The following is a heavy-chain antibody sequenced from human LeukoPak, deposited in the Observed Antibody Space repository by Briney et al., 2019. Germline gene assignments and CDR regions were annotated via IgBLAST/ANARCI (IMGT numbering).Heavy chain of an antibody. J-gene: IGHJ4*02. Sequence: GGSLRLSCAASGFTFSSYAMSWVRQAPGKGLEWVSAISGSGGSTYYADSVKGRFTISRDNSKNTLYLRMNSLRAEDTAVYYCAKDRDVLLWFGEIDYWGQGTLVTVSS. CDR3: AKDRDVLLWFGEIDY. V-gene: IGHV3-23*01. CDR2: ISGSGGST. D-gene: IGHD3-10*01. CDR1: GFTFSSYA.